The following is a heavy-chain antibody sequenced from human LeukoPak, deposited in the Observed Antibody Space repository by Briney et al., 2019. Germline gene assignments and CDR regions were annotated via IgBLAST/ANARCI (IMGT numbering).Heavy chain of an antibody. CDR3: ARIRGYGSDFYYYYMDV. Sequence: PSETLSLTCAVYGGSFSGYYWSWIRQPAGKGLEWIGRIYSRGSTNYNPSLKSRVTMSVDTSKNQFSLKLSSVTAADTAVYYCARIRGYGSDFYYYYMDVWGKGTTVTVSS. V-gene: IGHV4-59*10. D-gene: IGHD6-19*01. CDR2: IYSRGST. J-gene: IGHJ6*03. CDR1: GGSFSGYY.